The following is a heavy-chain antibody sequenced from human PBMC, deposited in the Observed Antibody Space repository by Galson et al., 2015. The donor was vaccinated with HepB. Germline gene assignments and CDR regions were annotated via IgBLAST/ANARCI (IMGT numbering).Heavy chain of an antibody. D-gene: IGHD1-26*01. CDR2: IYYSGST. J-gene: IGHJ6*02. CDR3: ARAPRIVGATTPLYYYGMDV. V-gene: IGHV4-61*01. Sequence: LSLTCTVSGGSVSSGSYYWSWIRQPPGKGLEWIGYIYYSGSTNYNPSLKSRVTISVDTSKNQFSLKLSSVTAADTAVYYCARAPRIVGATTPLYYYGMDVWGQGTTVTVSS. CDR1: GGSVSSGSYY.